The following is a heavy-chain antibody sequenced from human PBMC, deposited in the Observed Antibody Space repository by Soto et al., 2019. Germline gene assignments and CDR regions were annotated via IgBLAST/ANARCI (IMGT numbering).Heavy chain of an antibody. Sequence: GGSLRLSCAASGFTFGSYWMNWVRQAPGKGLVWVSRIDSDGSSTTYADSVKGRFTTSRDNAKNTLYLQMSSLRVEDTAVYYCARGRPYGMDVWGQGTTVTVSS. CDR1: GFTFGSYW. J-gene: IGHJ6*02. V-gene: IGHV3-74*01. CDR3: ARGRPYGMDV. CDR2: IDSDGSST.